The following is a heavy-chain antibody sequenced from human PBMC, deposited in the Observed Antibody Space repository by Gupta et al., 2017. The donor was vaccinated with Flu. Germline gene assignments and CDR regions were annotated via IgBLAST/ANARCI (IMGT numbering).Heavy chain of an antibody. J-gene: IGHJ5*02. CDR2: VPYNGNA. V-gene: IGHV4-39*01. CDR1: GVSLSSSYFY. CDR3: ASTPLFGSSGFAIS. D-gene: IGHD6-6*01. Sequence: QLQLQESGTGVVKPSETLSLTCSVSGVSLSSSYFYWGWLRPPPGKRLEWLANVPYNGNAYYNPSLKSRLTISVDTSNSRFTLNLGSVTAADSGVYYCASTPLFGSSGFAISWGQGILVTVSS.